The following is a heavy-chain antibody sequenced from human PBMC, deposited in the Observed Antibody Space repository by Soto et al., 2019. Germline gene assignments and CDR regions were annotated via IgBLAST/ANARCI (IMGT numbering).Heavy chain of an antibody. V-gene: IGHV3-74*01. D-gene: IGHD3-10*01. Sequence: AQLLESGGGFVQPGGSLRLSCAGSGFSFSSHWMHWVRQAPGKGLVWVSRMKGDGSTANYADSVKGRLTISRDNARNTVYLQMNSLRVDDTAVYYCARGIPGHYGFDIWGQGTMVTVSS. CDR2: MKGDGSTA. CDR1: GFSFSSHW. J-gene: IGHJ3*02. CDR3: ARGIPGHYGFDI.